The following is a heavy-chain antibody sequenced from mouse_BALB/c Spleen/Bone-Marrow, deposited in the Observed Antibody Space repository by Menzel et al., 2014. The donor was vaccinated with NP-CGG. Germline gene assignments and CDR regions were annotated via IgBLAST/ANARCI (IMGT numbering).Heavy chain of an antibody. Sequence: EVQRVESGGGLVQPGGSLKLSCSASGFDFSRYWMCWVRQAPGKGLEWIGEINPDSSTINYTPSLKDKFIISRDNAKNTLYLQMSKVRSEDTALYYCARLYYYGNFDYWGQGTTLTVSS. V-gene: IGHV4-1*02. CDR3: ARLYYYGNFDY. CDR1: GFDFSRYW. J-gene: IGHJ2*01. D-gene: IGHD1-1*01. CDR2: INPDSSTI.